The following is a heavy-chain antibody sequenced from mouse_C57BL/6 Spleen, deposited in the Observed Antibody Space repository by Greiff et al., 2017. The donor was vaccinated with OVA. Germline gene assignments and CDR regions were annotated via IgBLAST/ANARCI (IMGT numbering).Heavy chain of an antibody. CDR3: ARKDITLDY. D-gene: IGHD1-1*01. V-gene: IGHV1-55*01. J-gene: IGHJ4*01. Sequence: QVQLQQPGAELVKPGASVKMSCKASGYTFTSYWITWVKQRPGQGLEWIGDIYPGSGGTNYNEKFKSKATLTVDKSSSTAYMQLSSLTSEDSAVYYCARKDITLDYWGQGTSVTVSS. CDR1: GYTFTSYW. CDR2: IYPGSGGT.